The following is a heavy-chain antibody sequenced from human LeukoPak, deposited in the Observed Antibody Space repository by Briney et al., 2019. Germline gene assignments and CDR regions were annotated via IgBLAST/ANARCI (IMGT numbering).Heavy chain of an antibody. CDR2: ISGSGGST. J-gene: IGHJ6*03. Sequence: GGSLRLSSAASGFTFSSYAMSWVRQAPGKGLEWVSAISGSGGSTYYADSVKGRFTISRDNSKNTLYLQMNSLRAEDTAVYYCAKDLVRITIFGVVIPPGYYMDVWGKGTTVTVSS. CDR1: GFTFSSYA. CDR3: AKDLVRITIFGVVIPPGYYMDV. D-gene: IGHD3-3*01. V-gene: IGHV3-23*01.